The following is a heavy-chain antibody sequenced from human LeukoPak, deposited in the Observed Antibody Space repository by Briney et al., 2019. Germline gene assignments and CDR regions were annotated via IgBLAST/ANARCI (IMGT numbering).Heavy chain of an antibody. CDR2: INHSGST. V-gene: IGHV4-34*01. J-gene: IGHJ5*02. Sequence: SETLSLTCAVYGGSFSGYYWSWIRQPPGKGLEWIGEINHSGSTNYNPSLKSRVTISVDTSKNQFSLKLSSVTAADTAVYYCARCDIVVVPEWFDPWGQGTLVTVSS. CDR3: ARCDIVVVPEWFDP. D-gene: IGHD2-2*01. CDR1: GGSFSGYY.